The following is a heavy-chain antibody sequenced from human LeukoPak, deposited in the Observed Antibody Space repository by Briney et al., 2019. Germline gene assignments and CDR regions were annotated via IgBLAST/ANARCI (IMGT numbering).Heavy chain of an antibody. CDR2: ISAYNGNT. Sequence: ASVTVSFKASGYTFTIYGISWVRQAPGQGLEWMGWISAYNGNTNYAQKLQGRVTMTTDTSTSTAYMELRSLRSDDTAVYYCARDLILYGALDYWGQGTLVTVSS. V-gene: IGHV1-18*01. CDR1: GYTFTIYG. J-gene: IGHJ4*02. CDR3: ARDLILYGALDY. D-gene: IGHD4/OR15-4a*01.